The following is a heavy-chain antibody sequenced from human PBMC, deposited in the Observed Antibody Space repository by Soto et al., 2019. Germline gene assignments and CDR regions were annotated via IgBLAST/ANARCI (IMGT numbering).Heavy chain of an antibody. Sequence: SETLSLTCTVSGGSISSSSYYWGWIRQPPGKGLEWIGSIYYSGSTYYNPSLKSRVTISVDTSKNQFSLKLSSVTAADTAVYYCARRYSGSYYDEKWFDPWGQGTLVTVSS. D-gene: IGHD1-26*01. V-gene: IGHV4-39*01. CDR3: ARRYSGSYYDEKWFDP. J-gene: IGHJ5*02. CDR1: GGSISSSSYY. CDR2: IYYSGST.